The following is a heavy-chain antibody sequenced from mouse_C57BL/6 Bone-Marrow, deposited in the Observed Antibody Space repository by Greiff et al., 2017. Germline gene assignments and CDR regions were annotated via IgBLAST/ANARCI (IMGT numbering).Heavy chain of an antibody. Sequence: EVKVEESGAELVRPGASVKLSCTASGFNIKDDYMHWVKQRPEQGLEWIGWIDPENGDTEYASKFQGKATITADTSSNTAYLQLSSLTSEDTAVYYCTTPTGTYDYWGQGTTLTVSS. V-gene: IGHV14-4*01. D-gene: IGHD4-1*02. J-gene: IGHJ2*01. CDR1: GFNIKDDY. CDR3: TTPTGTYDY. CDR2: IDPENGDT.